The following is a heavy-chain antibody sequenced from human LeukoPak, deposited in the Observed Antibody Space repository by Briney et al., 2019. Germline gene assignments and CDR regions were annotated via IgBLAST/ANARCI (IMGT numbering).Heavy chain of an antibody. CDR1: GFTFSSYA. J-gene: IGHJ4*02. V-gene: IGHV3-23*01. Sequence: GGSLRLSCAASGFTFSSYAMGWVRQAPGKGLEWVSPISGSGGSTYYADSVKGRFTLSRDDSRNTVYLQLNNLRVEDTAIYYCAKANWVSNADAVWWGQGTQVTVSS. D-gene: IGHD1-1*01. CDR2: ISGSGGST. CDR3: AKANWVSNADAVW.